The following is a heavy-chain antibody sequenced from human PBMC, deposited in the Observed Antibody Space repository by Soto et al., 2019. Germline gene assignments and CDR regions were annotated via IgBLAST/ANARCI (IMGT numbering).Heavy chain of an antibody. CDR1: VGTFNNYP. CDR3: ARGQRGVVVAPAALPAPVDY. D-gene: IGHD2-2*01. J-gene: IGHJ4*02. Sequence: QVQLVQSGAEVKKPGSSVQVSCKTSVGTFNNYPISCVRQAPGQGLEWLGTIIPILDIANYAQKFQGRVTITADKSTSTAYMELSSLESEDTAVYYCARGQRGVVVAPAALPAPVDYCGQGTLVTVSS. CDR2: IIPILDIA. V-gene: IGHV1-69*02.